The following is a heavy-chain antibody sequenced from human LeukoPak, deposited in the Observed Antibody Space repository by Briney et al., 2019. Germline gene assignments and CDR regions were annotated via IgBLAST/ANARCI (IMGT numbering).Heavy chain of an antibody. D-gene: IGHD3-3*01. CDR1: GGSISSGGYY. CDR3: ARDHASHQLRFLGTGPRSAFDI. J-gene: IGHJ3*02. Sequence: PSETLSLTCTVSGGSISSGGYYWSWIRQPPGKGLEWIGYIYHTGSTYYNPSLKSRVTISVDRSKNQFSLQLNSVTAADTAVYYCARDHASHQLRFLGTGPRSAFDIWGQGTMVTVSS. CDR2: IYHTGST. V-gene: IGHV4-30-2*01.